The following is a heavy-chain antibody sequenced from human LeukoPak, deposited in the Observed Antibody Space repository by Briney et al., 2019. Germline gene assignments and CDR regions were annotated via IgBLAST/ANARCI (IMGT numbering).Heavy chain of an antibody. J-gene: IGHJ4*02. CDR3: SRETFYYGSGSYYNPLDS. V-gene: IGHV4-38-2*02. CDR2: FYHSGST. Sequence: PSETLSLTCTVSGGPISSGYYWDLIRQPLGKGLEWIGRFYHSGSTYYNPSLKSRVTISVDTSKDQFSLKLSSVTAADTAVYYCSRETFYYGSGSYYNPLDSWGQGTLVTVSS. CDR1: GGPISSGYY. D-gene: IGHD3-10*01.